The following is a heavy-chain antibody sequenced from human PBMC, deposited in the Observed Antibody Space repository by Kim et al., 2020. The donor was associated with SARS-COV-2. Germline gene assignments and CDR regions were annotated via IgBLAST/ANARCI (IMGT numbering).Heavy chain of an antibody. CDR2: FTNDGTRT. CDR3: ARGGVPAAFDQ. D-gene: IGHD2-2*01. V-gene: IGHV3-74*01. Sequence: GGSLRLSCVVSGFTLSDYWMHWVRQVPGKGLVWVSLFTNDGTRTNYADSVKGRFTISRDNAKNTLYLQMSSLRIEDTAVYYCARGGVPAAFDQWGQGALVTVSS. CDR1: GFTLSDYW. J-gene: IGHJ4*02.